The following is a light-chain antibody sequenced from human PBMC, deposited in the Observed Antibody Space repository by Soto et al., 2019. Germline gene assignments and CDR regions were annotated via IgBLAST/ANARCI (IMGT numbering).Light chain of an antibody. J-gene: IGLJ1*01. CDR3: CSYTTSNTRQIV. CDR1: SSDVGGYNY. V-gene: IGLV2-14*03. Sequence: QSALTQPASVSGSPGQSITISCTGTSSDVGGYNYVSWYQHHPGKSPKLMIYDVSNRPSGVSYRFSGSKSGNTASLTISGLQPEDEADYYCCSYTTSNTRQIVFGTGTKVTVL. CDR2: DVS.